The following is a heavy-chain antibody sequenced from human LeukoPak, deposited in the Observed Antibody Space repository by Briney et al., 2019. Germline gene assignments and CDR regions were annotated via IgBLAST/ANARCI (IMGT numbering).Heavy chain of an antibody. J-gene: IGHJ4*02. CDR1: GYTFTGYY. D-gene: IGHD1-26*01. V-gene: IGHV1-2*02. Sequence: ASVKVSCKASGYTFTGYYLHWVRQAPGQGLEWMGWIDPNKGDTKCTQKFQGRVSMTRDTSFSTAYMELSRLTSDDTAVYYCARDRSITEKYSGRYFHDYWGQGSLVTVPS. CDR2: IDPNKGDT. CDR3: ARDRSITEKYSGRYFHDY.